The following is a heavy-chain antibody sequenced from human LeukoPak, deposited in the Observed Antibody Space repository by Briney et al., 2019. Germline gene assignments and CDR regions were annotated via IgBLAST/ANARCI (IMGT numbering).Heavy chain of an antibody. D-gene: IGHD2-15*01. Sequence: ASVKVSCKASGYTFTSYDINWVRQATGQGLEWMGSMNPNSGNTGYAQKFQGRVTMIRNTSISTAYMELSSLRSEDTAVYYCARVRPVVAAKDYYYYMDVWGKGTTVTVSS. J-gene: IGHJ6*03. CDR1: GYTFTSYD. CDR2: MNPNSGNT. V-gene: IGHV1-8*01. CDR3: ARVRPVVAAKDYYYYMDV.